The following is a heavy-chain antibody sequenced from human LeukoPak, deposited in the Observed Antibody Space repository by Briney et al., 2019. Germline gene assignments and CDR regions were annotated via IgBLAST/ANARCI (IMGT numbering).Heavy chain of an antibody. D-gene: IGHD6-13*01. Sequence: GGSLRLSCAASGFTFSTYWMHWVRQAPGKGLVWVSRIKSDGSSTSYADSGKGRFTIDRDNAENTLDLQMDSLGAEDTAVYYCARAPRRSSSPYYFDSWGQGTLVTVSS. CDR3: ARAPRRSSSPYYFDS. J-gene: IGHJ4*02. CDR1: GFTFSTYW. CDR2: IKSDGSST. V-gene: IGHV3-74*01.